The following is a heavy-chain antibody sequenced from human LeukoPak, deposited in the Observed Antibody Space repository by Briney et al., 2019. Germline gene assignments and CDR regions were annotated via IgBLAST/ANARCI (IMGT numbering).Heavy chain of an antibody. D-gene: IGHD3-16*01. V-gene: IGHV3-15*01. Sequence: PGGSLRLSCAASGFTFSNAWMSWVRQAPGKGLEWVGRIKSKTDGGTTDYAAPVKGRFTISRDDSKNTLYLQMNSLKTEDTAVYYCTTDGKERGVEVLLDYPPKAEVDYWGQGTLVTVSS. CDR1: GFTFSNAW. CDR3: TTDGKERGVEVLLDYPPKAEVDY. CDR2: IKSKTDGGTT. J-gene: IGHJ4*02.